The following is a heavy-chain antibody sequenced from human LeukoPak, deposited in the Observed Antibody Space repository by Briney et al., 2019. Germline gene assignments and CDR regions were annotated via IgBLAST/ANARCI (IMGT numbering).Heavy chain of an antibody. CDR1: EYSFTSYW. J-gene: IGHJ6*04. CDR2: IDPSDSYT. Sequence: GEPLKISCKGSEYSFTSYWISWVRQMPGKGLEWMGRIDPSDSYTNYSPSFQGHVTISADKSISTAYLQWSSLKASDTAMYYCARHDAYYDILTATYYYYGMDVWGKGTTVTVSS. CDR3: ARHDAYYDILTATYYYYGMDV. V-gene: IGHV5-10-1*01. D-gene: IGHD3-9*01.